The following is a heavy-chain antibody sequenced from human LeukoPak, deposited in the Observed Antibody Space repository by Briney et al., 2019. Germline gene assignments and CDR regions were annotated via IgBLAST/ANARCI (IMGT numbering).Heavy chain of an antibody. Sequence: ASVKVSCKASGYTFTSYDINWVRQATGQGLEWMGWMNPNSGNTGYVQKFQGRVTMTRNTSISTAYMELSSLRSEDTAVYYCATSVVTLGYYYYGMDVWGQGTTVTVSS. V-gene: IGHV1-8*01. J-gene: IGHJ6*02. CDR3: ATSVVTLGYYYYGMDV. CDR1: GYTFTSYD. D-gene: IGHD2-15*01. CDR2: MNPNSGNT.